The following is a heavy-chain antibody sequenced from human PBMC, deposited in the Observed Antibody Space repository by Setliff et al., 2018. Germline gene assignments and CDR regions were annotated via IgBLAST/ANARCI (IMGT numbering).Heavy chain of an antibody. V-gene: IGHV4-4*07. CDR2: IYTTGST. J-gene: IGHJ4*02. D-gene: IGHD3-22*01. Sequence: SETLSLTCTVSGGSISSYYWSWIRQPAGKGLEWIGHIYTTGSTNYNPSLKSRVTLSVDTSKNQFSLKLTSVTAADTAIYYCARTPYYYDTAGYDFWGQGTLVTVA. CDR1: GGSISSYY. CDR3: ARTPYYYDTAGYDF.